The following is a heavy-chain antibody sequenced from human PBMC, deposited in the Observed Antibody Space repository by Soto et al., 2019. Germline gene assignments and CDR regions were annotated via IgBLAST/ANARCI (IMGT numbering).Heavy chain of an antibody. J-gene: IGHJ5*02. CDR2: IYYSGSA. D-gene: IGHD3-3*01. V-gene: IGHV4-59*12. CDR3: ARGGTYYESWWWFDP. CDR1: GDSISSYY. Sequence: QVHLQESGPGLVNPSETLSLTCTVSGDSISSYYWSWIRQPPGKGLEWIGYIYYSGSARHNPSLMSRVTTSIDTSKGQFSLKLSSVTAADTGVYYCARGGTYYESWWWFDPLGQGTLVTVSS.